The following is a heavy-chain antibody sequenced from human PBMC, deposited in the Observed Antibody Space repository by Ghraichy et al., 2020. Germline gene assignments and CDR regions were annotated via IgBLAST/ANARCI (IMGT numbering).Heavy chain of an antibody. V-gene: IGHV6-1*01. D-gene: IGHD2-15*01. CDR3: ARGPIHGGYDI. CDR2: TYYRSKWYN. Sequence: SQTLSLTCAISGDSVSTNSAAWNWIRPSPSRGLEWLGRTYYRSKWYNDYAVSVKSRVSINPDTSKNQFSLHLNSVTPEDTAVYYCARGPIHGGYDIWGQGTMVTVSS. CDR1: GDSVSTNSAA. J-gene: IGHJ3*02.